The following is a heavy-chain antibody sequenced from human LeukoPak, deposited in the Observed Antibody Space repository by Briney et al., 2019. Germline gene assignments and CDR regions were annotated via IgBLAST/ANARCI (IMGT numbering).Heavy chain of an antibody. V-gene: IGHV3-74*01. Sequence: GRSLRLSCAASGFTFTTYWMHWVRQAPGKGLVWVSHINSYGSITSYADSVKGRFTISRDHAKNTLYLQMNSLRAEDTAVYYCARDAVDTANAVWGQGTTVTVSS. CDR3: ARDAVDTANAV. J-gene: IGHJ6*02. D-gene: IGHD5-18*01. CDR1: GFTFTTYW. CDR2: INSYGSIT.